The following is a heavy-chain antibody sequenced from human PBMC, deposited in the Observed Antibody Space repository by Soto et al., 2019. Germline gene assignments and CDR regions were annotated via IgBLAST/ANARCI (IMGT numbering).Heavy chain of an antibody. V-gene: IGHV4-31*03. D-gene: IGHD5-12*01. J-gene: IGHJ4*02. CDR2: IYYSGST. Sequence: QVQLQESGPGLVKPSQTLSLTCTVSGGSISSGGYYWSWIRQHPGKGLEWIGYIYYSGSTYYNPSLKGRVTISVDTSKNQLSLKLSSVTAADTAVYYCARGRGIVATINRSLLFDYWGQGTLVTVSS. CDR3: ARGRGIVATINRSLLFDY. CDR1: GGSISSGGYY.